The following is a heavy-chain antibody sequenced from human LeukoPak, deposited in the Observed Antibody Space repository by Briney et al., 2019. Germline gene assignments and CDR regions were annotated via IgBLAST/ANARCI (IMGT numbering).Heavy chain of an antibody. Sequence: PGGSLRLSWAASGFTFDSYAMDWVRQAPGKGLEWVSGISGSGDSTYYADSVKGRFTISRDNSKNTLYLQMNSLIAEDTAVYHCSKDVLSGGNCYSIFHYWGQGTLVTVSS. CDR3: SKDVLSGGNCYSIFHY. V-gene: IGHV3-23*01. CDR1: GFTFDSYA. D-gene: IGHD2-15*01. J-gene: IGHJ4*02. CDR2: ISGSGDST.